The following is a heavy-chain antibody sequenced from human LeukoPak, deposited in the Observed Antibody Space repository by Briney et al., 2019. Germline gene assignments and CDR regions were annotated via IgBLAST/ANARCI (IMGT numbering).Heavy chain of an antibody. CDR1: GGSFSGYY. CDR2: INHSGST. J-gene: IGHJ4*02. V-gene: IGHV4-34*01. D-gene: IGHD3-22*01. CDR3: ARTKKYYYDSSLPSFRREGYFVY. Sequence: PSETLSLTCAVYGGSFSGYYWSWIRQPPGKGLEWIGEINHSGSTNYNPSLKSRVTISVDTSKNQFSLKLSSVTAADTAVYYCARTKKYYYDSSLPSFRREGYFVYWSQGTLVTVSS.